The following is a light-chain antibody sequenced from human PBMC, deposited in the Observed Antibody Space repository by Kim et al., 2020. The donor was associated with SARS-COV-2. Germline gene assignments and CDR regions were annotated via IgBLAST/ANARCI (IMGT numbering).Light chain of an antibody. CDR2: GAS. J-gene: IGKJ4*01. V-gene: IGKV1-5*01. CDR3: QQYNRYSLT. Sequence: DIQMTQSPSTLSASVGDRVTITCRASQSISVWLAWYQQKPGKAPELLIYGASTLESGVPSRFSGSGSGTEFTLTISSLQPDDFATYYCQQYNRYSLTFGGGTKVDIK. CDR1: QSISVW.